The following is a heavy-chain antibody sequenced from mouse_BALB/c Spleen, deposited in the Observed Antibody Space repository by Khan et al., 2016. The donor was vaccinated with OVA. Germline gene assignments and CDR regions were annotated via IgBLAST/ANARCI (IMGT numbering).Heavy chain of an antibody. D-gene: IGHD2-14*01. J-gene: IGHJ3*01. CDR3: ARGGYSVFAY. V-gene: IGHV1-77*01. Sequence: VQLQESGPELVKPGASLKVSCKASGYTFTDYIIGWVKQSTRQGLEWIGDIFPGSGTPHYNEKFKDKATLTADKSSNTAYMQLSSLTSEDSAVYFCARGGYSVFAYWGQGTLVTVSA. CDR1: GYTFTDYI. CDR2: IFPGSGTP.